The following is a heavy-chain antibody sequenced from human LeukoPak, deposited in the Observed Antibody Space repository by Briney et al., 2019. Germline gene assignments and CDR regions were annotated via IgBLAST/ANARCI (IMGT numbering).Heavy chain of an antibody. J-gene: IGHJ4*02. Sequence: SETLSLTCTVSGGSISSGSYYWSWIRQPAGKGLEWIGRVYSSGSTDYNPSLKSRLSISVDTSKNQFSLKLSSVTAADTAVYYCARVYVVVVAAILARPKYYFDYWGQGTLVTVSS. CDR2: VYSSGST. CDR3: ARVYVVVVAAILARPKYYFDY. D-gene: IGHD2-15*01. V-gene: IGHV4-61*02. CDR1: GGSISSGSYY.